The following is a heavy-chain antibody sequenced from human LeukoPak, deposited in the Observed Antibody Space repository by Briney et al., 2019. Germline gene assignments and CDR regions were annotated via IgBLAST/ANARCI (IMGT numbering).Heavy chain of an antibody. CDR2: IKSDGSVI. D-gene: IGHD1-14*01. CDR3: ARDHDAVGTTIDH. CDR1: GFTFSSYW. V-gene: IGHV3-74*01. Sequence: GGSLRLSCAASGFTFSSYWMHWVRQAPGEGLVCVSRIKSDGSVIWYAASVEGRFTISRDNAKNMLYLQMSSLRDEDTAVYFCARDHDAVGTTIDHWGQGTLVTVSS. J-gene: IGHJ4*02.